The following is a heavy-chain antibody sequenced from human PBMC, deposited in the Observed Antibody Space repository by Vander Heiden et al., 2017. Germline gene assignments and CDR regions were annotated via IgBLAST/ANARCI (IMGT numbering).Heavy chain of an antibody. V-gene: IGHV1-18*01. CDR1: GYFFRIFG. J-gene: IGHJ4*02. Sequence: QVQLVQSGAEMKGPGASVKVSCKASGYFFRIFGVSWVRQAPGQGFEWLGWVSGYNAEAYYPPSRQGRLTLTTDTSTTTAYMELRSLRSDDTAVYFCARGPPTDPDRNTSPWFFDFWGQGTPVTVSS. D-gene: IGHD3-22*01. CDR2: VSGYNAEA. CDR3: ARGPPTDPDRNTSPWFFDF.